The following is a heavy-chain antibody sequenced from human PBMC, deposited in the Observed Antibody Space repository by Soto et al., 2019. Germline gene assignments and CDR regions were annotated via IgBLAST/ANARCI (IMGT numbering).Heavy chain of an antibody. CDR3: AKAGSFPHYYFDY. Sequence: EVQLLESGGDLQQPGGSLRLSCAASGFAFSSYAMTWVRQAPGKGLEWASTISASGDRTYYSDSVRGRLTISRDNSKNTLYLQMNSLRAEDTAVYYCAKAGSFPHYYFDYWGQGTLVTVSS. J-gene: IGHJ4*02. CDR1: GFAFSSYA. V-gene: IGHV3-23*01. CDR2: ISASGDRT. D-gene: IGHD6-19*01.